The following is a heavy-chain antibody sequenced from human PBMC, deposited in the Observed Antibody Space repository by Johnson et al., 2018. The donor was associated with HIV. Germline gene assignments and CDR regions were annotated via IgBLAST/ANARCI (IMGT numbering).Heavy chain of an antibody. CDR2: ISYDGSNK. Sequence: QVQLVESGGGVVQPGRSLRLSCAASGFTFSSYATHWVRQAPGKGLEWVAVISYDGSNKYYADSVKGRFTISRDNSKNTLYLQMNSLRAEDTAVYYCAKGSRFTIFGVVPYTFDIWGQGTMVTVSS. D-gene: IGHD3-3*01. J-gene: IGHJ3*02. CDR3: AKGSRFTIFGVVPYTFDI. V-gene: IGHV3-30-3*01. CDR1: GFTFSSYA.